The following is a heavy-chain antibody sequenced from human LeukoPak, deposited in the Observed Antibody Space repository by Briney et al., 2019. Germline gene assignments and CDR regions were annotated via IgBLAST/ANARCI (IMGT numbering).Heavy chain of an antibody. CDR3: AKDQEGFPRTIDY. J-gene: IGHJ4*02. V-gene: IGHV3-23*01. CDR1: GFTFSSYA. CDR2: LSGSGDST. Sequence: GGSLRLSCAVSGFTFSSYAMYWGRQAPGKARGWVSALSGSGDSTYYADSVKGRFTISRDNSRNTLYLQMNTLRAADTAIYYCAKDQEGFPRTIDYWGQGTLVTVSS.